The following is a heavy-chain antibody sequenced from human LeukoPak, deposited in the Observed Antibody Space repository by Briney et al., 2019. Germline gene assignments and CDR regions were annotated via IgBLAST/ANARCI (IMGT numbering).Heavy chain of an antibody. Sequence: PGGSLRLSCAVSGFTFSSYIMNWVRHAPGKGLELVSSISESSVYINYADSVKGRFTIPRDNAKYSLYLQMTSLRAEDTAVYYCARSYYDSSGYPHSDLDYWGQGTLVTVSS. CDR2: ISESSVYI. CDR1: GFTFSSYI. D-gene: IGHD3-22*01. J-gene: IGHJ4*02. CDR3: ARSYYDSSGYPHSDLDY. V-gene: IGHV3-21*01.